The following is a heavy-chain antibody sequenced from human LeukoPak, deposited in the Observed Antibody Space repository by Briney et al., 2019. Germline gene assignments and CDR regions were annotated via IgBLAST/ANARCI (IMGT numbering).Heavy chain of an antibody. Sequence: SEGLSDTCTQPVDSISRDYWCWIWQSLGERLEWIANIFYSGSPNYNPPFKSRVTISFATSKNQFSLKLSSVTAADTAVYYCARVGHIAAAGTYDYWGQGTLVTVSS. D-gene: IGHD6-13*01. CDR1: VDSISRDY. CDR3: ARVGHIAAAGTYDY. V-gene: IGHV4-59*08. J-gene: IGHJ4*02. CDR2: IFYSGSP.